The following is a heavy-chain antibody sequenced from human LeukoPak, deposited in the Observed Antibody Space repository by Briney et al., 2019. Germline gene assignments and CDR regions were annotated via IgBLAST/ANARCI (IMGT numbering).Heavy chain of an antibody. V-gene: IGHV4-34*01. CDR3: ARGNWGLFDY. CDR2: ISHNGST. D-gene: IGHD7-27*01. Sequence: SETLSLTCAVYGGSFSGYYWSWIRQPPGKGLEWIGEISHNGSTNYNPSLKSRVTISVDTSKNQFSLKLSSVTAADTAVYYCARGNWGLFDYWGQGTLVTVSS. CDR1: GGSFSGYY. J-gene: IGHJ4*02.